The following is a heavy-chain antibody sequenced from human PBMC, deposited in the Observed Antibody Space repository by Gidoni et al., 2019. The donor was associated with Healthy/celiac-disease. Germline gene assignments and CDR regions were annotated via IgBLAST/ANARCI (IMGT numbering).Heavy chain of an antibody. D-gene: IGHD7-27*01. CDR3: ARRNWGQGWFDP. Sequence: QVQLQQCGAGLLKPSETLSLPCAAYGGSFSGYYWSWIRQPPGKGLEWIGEINHSGSTNYNPSLKSRVTISVDTSKNQFSLKLSSVTAADTAVYYCARRNWGQGWFDPWGQGTLVTVSS. CDR1: GGSFSGYY. CDR2: INHSGST. J-gene: IGHJ5*02. V-gene: IGHV4-34*01.